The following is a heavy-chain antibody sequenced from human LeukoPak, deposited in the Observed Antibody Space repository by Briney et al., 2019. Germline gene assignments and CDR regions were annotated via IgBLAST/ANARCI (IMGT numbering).Heavy chain of an antibody. CDR1: GFTFISYG. Sequence: PGGSLRLSCAASGFTFISYGMSGVRQAPGKGREGVANIKQDGSEKYYVDSVKGRFTISRDNAKNSLYLQMNSLRAEDTAVYYCARDMVRGAYWDWGQGTLVTVSS. D-gene: IGHD3-10*01. CDR2: IKQDGSEK. CDR3: ARDMVRGAYWD. J-gene: IGHJ4*02. V-gene: IGHV3-7*01.